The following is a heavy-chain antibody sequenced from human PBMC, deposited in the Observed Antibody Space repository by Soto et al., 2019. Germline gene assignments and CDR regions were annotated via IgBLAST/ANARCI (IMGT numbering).Heavy chain of an antibody. V-gene: IGHV3-64D*06. CDR3: VKPPAYYIESNAYYPV. D-gene: IGHD3-22*01. J-gene: IGHJ4*02. Sequence: PGGSLRLSCSASGFTFSSYAIHWVRQAPGKGLEYVSSIGTNGGSTFYADSVKGRFTISRDNSKNTLYLQMSSLRAEDTADYYCVKPPAYYIESNAYYPVWGQGTLVTSPQ. CDR1: GFTFSSYA. CDR2: IGTNGGST.